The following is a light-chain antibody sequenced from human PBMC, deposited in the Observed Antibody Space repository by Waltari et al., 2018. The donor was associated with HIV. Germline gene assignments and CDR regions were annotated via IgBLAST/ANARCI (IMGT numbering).Light chain of an antibody. CDR3: QSFDNMLSVVV. J-gene: IGLJ2*01. Sequence: QSVLTQPPSVSGTPGQRVAISCTGSRANIGSGYDVNWYKQLPGAAPKLLIYSTNSRPSGVPDRFAGSKSGTAASLAITGLRAEDEADYYCQSFDNMLSVVVIGGGTKLTVL. V-gene: IGLV1-40*01. CDR2: STN. CDR1: RANIGSGYD.